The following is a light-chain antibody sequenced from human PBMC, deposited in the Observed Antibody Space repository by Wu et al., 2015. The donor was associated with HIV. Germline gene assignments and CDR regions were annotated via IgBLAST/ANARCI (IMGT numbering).Light chain of an antibody. Sequence: DIQMTQSPSSLSASVGDRVTITCRASQSISSYLNWYQQKPGKAPKLLIYAASSLQSGVPSRFSGSGSGTDFTLTISSLQPEDFATYYCQQSYSTLPYSFGQGTKAGDQT. CDR2: AAS. CDR1: QSISSY. J-gene: IGKJ2*03. V-gene: IGKV1-39*01. CDR3: QQSYSTLPYS.